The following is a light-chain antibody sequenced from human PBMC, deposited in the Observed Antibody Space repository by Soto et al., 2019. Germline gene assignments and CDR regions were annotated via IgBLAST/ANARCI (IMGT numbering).Light chain of an antibody. CDR3: QQYGSSPIT. J-gene: IGKJ5*01. V-gene: IGKV3-20*01. CDR2: GAS. Sequence: EFVLTQSPCTLSLSPGERATLSCRASQTVRNNYLTWYQQKPGQAPRLLIFGASSRATGIPDRISGSGSGTDFTLTISRLEPEDFAVYYCQQYGSSPITFGQGTRLEIK. CDR1: QTVRNNY.